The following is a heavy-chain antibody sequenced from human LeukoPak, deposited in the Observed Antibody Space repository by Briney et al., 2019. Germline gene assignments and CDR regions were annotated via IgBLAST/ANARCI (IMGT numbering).Heavy chain of an antibody. J-gene: IGHJ3*02. CDR3: ARGIGSSGYYYHDAFDI. D-gene: IGHD3-22*01. V-gene: IGHV4-30-2*01. Sequence: SETLSLTCAVSGGSISSAGYSWSWIRQQPGKGMEWIGYIYHSGSTYYNPSLKSRVTISVDRSKNQFSLKLSSVTAADTAVYYCARGIGSSGYYYHDAFDIWGQGTMVTVSS. CDR2: IYHSGST. CDR1: GGSISSAGYS.